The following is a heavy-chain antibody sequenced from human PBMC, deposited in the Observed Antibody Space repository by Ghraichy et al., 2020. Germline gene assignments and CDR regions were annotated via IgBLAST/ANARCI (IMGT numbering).Heavy chain of an antibody. V-gene: IGHV3-48*03. J-gene: IGHJ6*02. CDR2: ISNIVTTV. Sequence: GGSLRLSCAASGFSFGNYEMNWVRQAPGKGLEWVAYISNIVTTVYYAGSVEGRFTISRDNAKDSLYLQMNSLRAEDTAVYYCARDRGPSYYYSGLDVWGQGTTVTVSS. CDR3: ARDRGPSYYYSGLDV. CDR1: GFSFGNYE. D-gene: IGHD3-10*01.